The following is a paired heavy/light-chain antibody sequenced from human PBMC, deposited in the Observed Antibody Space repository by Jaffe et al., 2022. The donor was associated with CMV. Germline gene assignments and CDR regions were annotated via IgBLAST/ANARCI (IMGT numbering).Heavy chain of an antibody. J-gene: IGHJ3*02. CDR2: IYPGDSDT. CDR3: ARHGEMATIRSAFDI. CDR1: GYSFTSYW. Sequence: EVQLVQSGAEVKKPGESLKISCKGSGYSFTSYWIGWVRQMPGKGLEWMGIIYPGDSDTRYSPSFQGQVTISADKSISTAYLQWSSLKASDTAMYYCARHGEMATIRSAFDIWGQGTMVTVSS. D-gene: IGHD5-12*01. V-gene: IGHV5-51*01.
Light chain of an antibody. Sequence: DIQMTQSPSSLSASVGDRVTITCRASQGISNYLAWFQQKPGKAPKSLIYAASSLQSGVPSKFSGSGSGTYFTLTISSLQPEDFATYYCQQYNSYPWTFGQGTKVEIK. J-gene: IGKJ1*01. CDR1: QGISNY. V-gene: IGKV1-16*02. CDR3: QQYNSYPWT. CDR2: AAS.